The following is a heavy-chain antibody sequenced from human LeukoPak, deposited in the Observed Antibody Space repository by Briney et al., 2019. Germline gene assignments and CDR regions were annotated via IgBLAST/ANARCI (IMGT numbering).Heavy chain of an antibody. V-gene: IGHV1-18*01. CDR2: ISAYNGNT. D-gene: IGHD3-10*01. J-gene: IGHJ4*02. CDR3: ARDHYGSGSYYIPTYYFDY. CDR1: GYTFTSYG. Sequence: ASVKVSCKASGYTFTSYGISWVRQAPGQGLEWMGWISAYNGNTNYAQKLQGRVTMTTDTSTSTAYMELRSLRSDDTAVYYCARDHYGSGSYYIPTYYFDYWGQGTLVTVSS.